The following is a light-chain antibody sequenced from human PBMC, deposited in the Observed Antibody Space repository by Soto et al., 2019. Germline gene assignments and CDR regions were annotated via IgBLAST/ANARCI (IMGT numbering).Light chain of an antibody. CDR1: QSVSSY. CDR2: GSS. Sequence: EIVLTQSPGTLSLSPGERATLSCRASQSVSSYLAWYQQKIGQAPRLLFYGSSSRATGIPDRFTGSGSGTDFTLTIHRLEPEDFAVYYCQQYGRTPSTFGQGTKLEIK. CDR3: QQYGRTPST. J-gene: IGKJ2*01. V-gene: IGKV3-20*01.